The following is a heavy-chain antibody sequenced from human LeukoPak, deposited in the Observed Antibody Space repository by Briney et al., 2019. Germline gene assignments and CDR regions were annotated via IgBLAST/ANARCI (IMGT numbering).Heavy chain of an antibody. V-gene: IGHV4-34*01. CDR3: ARASGYGDYVRRGNWFDP. J-gene: IGHJ5*02. CDR1: GGSFSGYY. CDR2: INHSGST. Sequence: SETLSLTCAVYGGSFSGYYWSWIRQPPGKGLEWIGEINHSGSTNYNPFLKSRVTISVDTSKNQFSLRLSSVTAADTAVYYCARASGYGDYVRRGNWFDPWGQGTLVTVSS. D-gene: IGHD4-17*01.